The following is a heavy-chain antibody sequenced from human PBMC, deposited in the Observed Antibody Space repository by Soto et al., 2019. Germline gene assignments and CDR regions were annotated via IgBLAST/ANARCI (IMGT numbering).Heavy chain of an antibody. CDR1: GFTVSTKY. D-gene: IGHD2-15*01. CDR3: ARGYCSGGSCYSGWSMDV. Sequence: GESLKISCAASGFTVSTKYMSWVRQAPGKGLEWVSFINSGGSTYYADSVKGRFTISRDNSKNTLYLEINSLRAEDTAVYYCARGYCSGGSCYSGWSMDVWGQGTTVTVSS. V-gene: IGHV3-53*01. J-gene: IGHJ6*02. CDR2: INSGGST.